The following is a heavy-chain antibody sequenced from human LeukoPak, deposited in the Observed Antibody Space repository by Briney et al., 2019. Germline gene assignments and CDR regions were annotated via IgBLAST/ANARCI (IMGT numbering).Heavy chain of an antibody. CDR1: GFTFSSSA. V-gene: IGHV3-23*01. CDR2: ISNNGGYT. Sequence: GGSLRLSCAASGFTFSSSAMSWVRQAPGKGLEWVSAISNNGGYTYYADSVQGRFTISRDNSKSTLCLQRNSLRAEDTAVYYCAKDVGCSSWYYGDYYFDYWGQGTLVTVSS. J-gene: IGHJ4*02. D-gene: IGHD4-17*01. CDR3: AKDVGCSSWYYGDYYFDY.